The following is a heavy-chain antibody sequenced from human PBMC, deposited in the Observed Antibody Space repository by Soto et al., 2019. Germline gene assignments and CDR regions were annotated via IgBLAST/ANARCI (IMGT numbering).Heavy chain of an antibody. CDR1: GVSISSYY. Sequence: SETLSLTCTVSGVSISSYYWSWIRQPPGKGLECLGYIYYSGSTSGSTNYNPSLKSRVTISVDTSKNQFSLKLSSVTAADTAVYYCSRYFKRYSSPPGPLEYWGLGTPVTVS. CDR2: IYYSGSTSGST. CDR3: SRYFKRYSSPPGPLEY. D-gene: IGHD6-13*01. J-gene: IGHJ4*02. V-gene: IGHV4-59*08.